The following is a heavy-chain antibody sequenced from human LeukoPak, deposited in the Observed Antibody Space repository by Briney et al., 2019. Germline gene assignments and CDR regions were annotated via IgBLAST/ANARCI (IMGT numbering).Heavy chain of an antibody. CDR1: GFTFSFFG. J-gene: IGHJ3*02. Sequence: GGSLRLSCAASGFTFSFFGMYWVRQAPGKGLEWVSGINWNSGSIDYAESVKGRFTISRDNAKNSLYLQMNSLRAEDTALYYCAKDMMAIVGGTTSAFDMWGQGTMVTVSS. CDR2: INWNSGSI. CDR3: AKDMMAIVGGTTSAFDM. V-gene: IGHV3-9*01. D-gene: IGHD1-26*01.